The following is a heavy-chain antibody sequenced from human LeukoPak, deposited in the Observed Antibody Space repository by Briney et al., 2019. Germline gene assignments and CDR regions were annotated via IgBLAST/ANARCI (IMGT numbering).Heavy chain of an antibody. Sequence: GGSLRLSCAASGFTFSSYGMHWVRQAPGKGLEWVAFIRHDGNNKYYADSVKGRFTISRDNSKNTLYLQMNSLRAEDTAPYYCAKDGSLYSSSWYLDYWGQGTLVTVSS. CDR2: IRHDGNNK. CDR1: GFTFSSYG. J-gene: IGHJ4*02. D-gene: IGHD6-13*01. CDR3: AKDGSLYSSSWYLDY. V-gene: IGHV3-30*02.